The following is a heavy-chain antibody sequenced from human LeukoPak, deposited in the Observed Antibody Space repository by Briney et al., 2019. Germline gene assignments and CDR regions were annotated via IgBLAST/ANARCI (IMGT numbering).Heavy chain of an antibody. CDR1: GFTVSSNY. V-gene: IGHV3-53*01. CDR3: ARDGGPASYYFDY. Sequence: GGSLRLFCAASGFTVSSNYMSWVRQAPGKGLEWVSVIYSGGSTYYADSVKGRFTISRDNSKNTLYLQMNSLRAEDTAVYYCARDGGPASYYFDYWGQGALVTVSS. D-gene: IGHD2-15*01. J-gene: IGHJ4*02. CDR2: IYSGGST.